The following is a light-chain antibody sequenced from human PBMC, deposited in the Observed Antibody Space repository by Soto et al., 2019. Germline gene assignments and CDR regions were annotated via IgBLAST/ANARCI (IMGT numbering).Light chain of an antibody. CDR3: SAWAYSLNGFDV. CDR2: NND. V-gene: IGLV1-44*01. CDR1: SSNIGTNS. J-gene: IGLJ1*01. Sequence: QSVLTQPPSASGTPGQRVTISCSGGSSNIGTNSVNWYQQLPGRAPKLLIYNNDLRPSGVPDRFSGSKSGTSASLAISGLQSEAEADYYCSAWAYSLNGFDVFGSGTKLTVL.